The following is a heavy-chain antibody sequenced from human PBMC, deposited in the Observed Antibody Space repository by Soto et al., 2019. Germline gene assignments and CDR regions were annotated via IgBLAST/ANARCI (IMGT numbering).Heavy chain of an antibody. D-gene: IGHD3-3*01. CDR2: INPNSGGT. CDR3: ARVPFPLFGVVNPRWFDP. CDR1: GYTFTGYY. Sequence: ASVKVSCKASGYTFTGYYMHWVRQAPGQGLEWMGWINPNSGGTNYAQKFKGRVTMTRDTSISTAYMELSRLRSDDTAVYYCARVPFPLFGVVNPRWFDPWGQGTLVTGSS. V-gene: IGHV1-2*02. J-gene: IGHJ5*02.